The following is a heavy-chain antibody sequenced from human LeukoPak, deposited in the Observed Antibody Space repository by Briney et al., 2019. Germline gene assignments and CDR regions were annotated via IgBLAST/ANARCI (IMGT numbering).Heavy chain of an antibody. J-gene: IGHJ4*02. D-gene: IGHD5-24*01. V-gene: IGHV4-59*01. CDR1: GGSISSYY. CDR2: IYYSGST. CDR3: ARSINAREGWVGY. Sequence: PSETLSLTCTVSGGSISSYYWSWIRQPPGKGLEWIGYIYYSGSTNYNPSLKSRVTISVDTSKNQFSLKLSSVTAADTAVYYCARSINAREGWVGYWGQGTLVTVSS.